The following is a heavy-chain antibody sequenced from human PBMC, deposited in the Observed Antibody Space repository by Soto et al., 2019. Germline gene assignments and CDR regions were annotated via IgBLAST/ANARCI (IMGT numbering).Heavy chain of an antibody. D-gene: IGHD2-21*01. V-gene: IGHV1-69*13. Sequence: SVKVSCKASGGTFSTYSISWVRQAPGQGLEWMGGSIPIFGRANYAQKFQGRVTITADESTSTTYMELSSLRSEDTAVYYCARGGQYSKVSYYYGMDVWGQGTTVTVSS. CDR2: SIPIFGRA. J-gene: IGHJ6*02. CDR3: ARGGQYSKVSYYYGMDV. CDR1: GGTFSTYS.